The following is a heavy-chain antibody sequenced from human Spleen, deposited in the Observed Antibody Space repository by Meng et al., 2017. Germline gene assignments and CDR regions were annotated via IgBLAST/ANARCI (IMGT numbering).Heavy chain of an antibody. CDR3: ARGPTTMAHDFDY. V-gene: IGHV4-34*01. J-gene: IGHJ4*02. Sequence: VHVQQWGAGLLQPSETLSLTCFVSGGAFSDYYWSWIRQPPGKGLEWIGEINHSGSTNYNPSLESRATISVDTSQNNLSLKLSSVTAADSAVYYCARGPTTMAHDFDYWGQGTLVTVSS. CDR2: INHSGST. CDR1: GGAFSDYY. D-gene: IGHD4-11*01.